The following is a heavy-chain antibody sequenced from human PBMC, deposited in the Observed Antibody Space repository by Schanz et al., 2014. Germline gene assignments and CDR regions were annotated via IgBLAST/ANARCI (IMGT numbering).Heavy chain of an antibody. Sequence: QIQLVQSGPEVKKPGATVKVSCKASGYIFINSGISWVRQAPGQGLEWMGWISVYNHNKEYDQKFQGRVTMTTDTSTSTVYMELRSLRSDDAAVYYCARSARRDFWSGYYTRFDYWGQGTLVTVSS. CDR1: GYIFINSG. CDR3: ARSARRDFWSGYYTRFDY. J-gene: IGHJ4*03. D-gene: IGHD3-3*01. CDR2: ISVYNHNK. V-gene: IGHV1-18*01.